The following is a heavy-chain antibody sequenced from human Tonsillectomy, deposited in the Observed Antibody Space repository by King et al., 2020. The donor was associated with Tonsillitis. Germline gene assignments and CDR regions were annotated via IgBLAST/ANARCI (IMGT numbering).Heavy chain of an antibody. J-gene: IGHJ3*02. CDR3: ARQISGGVATISVAFEI. CDR2: IYPGDSDT. Sequence: VQLVESGAEVKKPGESLKISCKGSGYSFTSYWIGWVRQIPGKGLEWMGIIYPGDSDTRYSPSFQGQVTISGDKSISTAYLQWSSLKASDTAMYYCARQISGGVATISVAFEIWGQGTLVTGFS. D-gene: IGHD5-24*01. V-gene: IGHV5-51*01. CDR1: GYSFTSYW.